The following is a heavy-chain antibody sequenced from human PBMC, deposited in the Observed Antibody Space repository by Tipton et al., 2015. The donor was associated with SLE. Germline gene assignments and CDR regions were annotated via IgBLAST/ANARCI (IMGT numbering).Heavy chain of an antibody. D-gene: IGHD4/OR15-4a*01. CDR1: GFTFSNYE. V-gene: IGHV3-48*03. CDR2: ISSSGSTI. Sequence: SLRLSCAASGFTFSNYEMNWVRQAPGKGLEWVSYISSSGSTIYYADSVKGRFTISRDNAKNSLYLQMNSLRAEDTAVYYCAREDYGDFDYWGQGTLVTVSS. J-gene: IGHJ4*02. CDR3: AREDYGDFDY.